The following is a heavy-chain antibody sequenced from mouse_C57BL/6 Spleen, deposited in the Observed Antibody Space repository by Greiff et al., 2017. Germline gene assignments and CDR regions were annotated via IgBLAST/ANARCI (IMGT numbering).Heavy chain of an antibody. J-gene: IGHJ2*01. V-gene: IGHV1-55*01. D-gene: IGHD1-1*01. CDR3: ARSCAVIGGFDY. CDR1: GYTFTSYW. Sequence: VQLQQPGAELVKPGASVKMSCKASGYTFTSYWINWVKQRPGQGLEWIGDIYPGSGSTNYNDKFKSKATLTVDTSSSTAYMQLSSLTSGDSAVYYCARSCAVIGGFDYWGQGTTLTVSS. CDR2: IYPGSGST.